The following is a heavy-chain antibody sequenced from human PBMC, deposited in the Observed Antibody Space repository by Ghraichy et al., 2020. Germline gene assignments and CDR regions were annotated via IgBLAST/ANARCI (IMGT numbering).Heavy chain of an antibody. Sequence: ASVKVSCKASGYTFVTYDINWVREAPGQRLEWRGWMNPLTGKTDYAQKFQGRVAMTRDTSKSTAYLALGSLGSDDTAVYYCPRAIDGCLVDFWGQGTLVTVSS. CDR1: GYTFVTYD. D-gene: IGHD3-9*01. J-gene: IGHJ4*02. CDR3: PRAIDGCLVDF. CDR2: MNPLTGKT. V-gene: IGHV1-8*01.